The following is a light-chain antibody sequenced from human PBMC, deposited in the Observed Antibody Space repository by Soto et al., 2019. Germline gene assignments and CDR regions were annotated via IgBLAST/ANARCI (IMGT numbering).Light chain of an antibody. J-gene: IGKJ2*01. CDR3: QHYDTFPYT. Sequence: DIQMTQSPSFVSASVGDRVTITCRASQSIDNWLAWYQQKPGKAPKILIYDASTLESGVSSGFSGSGSGTEFTLTISSLRPDDFATYYCQHYDTFPYTFGQGTKLEIK. V-gene: IGKV1-5*01. CDR1: QSIDNW. CDR2: DAS.